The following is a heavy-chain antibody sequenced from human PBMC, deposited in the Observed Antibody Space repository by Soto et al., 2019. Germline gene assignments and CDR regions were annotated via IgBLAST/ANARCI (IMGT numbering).Heavy chain of an antibody. Sequence: GASVKVSCKASGGTFSSYAISWVRQAPGQGLEWMGGIIPIFGTANYAQKFQGRVTITADESTSTAYMELSSLRSEDTAVYYCAREIAPDIVAPTYAFDIWGQGTMVTV. J-gene: IGHJ3*02. V-gene: IGHV1-69*13. CDR1: GGTFSSYA. CDR2: IIPIFGTA. D-gene: IGHD5-12*01. CDR3: AREIAPDIVAPTYAFDI.